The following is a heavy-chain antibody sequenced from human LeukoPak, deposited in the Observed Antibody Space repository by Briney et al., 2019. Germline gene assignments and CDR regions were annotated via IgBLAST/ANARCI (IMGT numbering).Heavy chain of an antibody. CDR3: ARGLDNGDW. CDR1: GFIFNTYS. V-gene: IGHV3-21*01. J-gene: IGHJ4*02. D-gene: IGHD4-17*01. Sequence: GGSLRLSCAASGFIFNTYSMNWVRQAPGKGLEWVSSISGSSTYKYYGDSVKGRFTISRDNANNSLYLEMNNLRAEDTAVYYCARGLDNGDWRGQGTLVTVSP. CDR2: ISGSSTYK.